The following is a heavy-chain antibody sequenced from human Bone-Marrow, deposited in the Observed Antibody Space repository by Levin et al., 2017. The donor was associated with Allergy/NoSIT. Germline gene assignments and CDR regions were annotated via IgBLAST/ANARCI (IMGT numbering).Heavy chain of an antibody. CDR1: GFLFNNYE. CDR3: AREIRGSSDNWFDP. CDR2: ISSSGSTL. V-gene: IGHV3-48*03. Sequence: GGSLRLSCTASGFLFNNYEMSWIRQAPGKGLEWVSYISSSGSTLHYAEAVKGRFTISRDNAKNSLYLQMNSLRVEDTAIYYCAREIRGSSDNWFDPWGQGTLVTVSS. J-gene: IGHJ5*02. D-gene: IGHD2-15*01.